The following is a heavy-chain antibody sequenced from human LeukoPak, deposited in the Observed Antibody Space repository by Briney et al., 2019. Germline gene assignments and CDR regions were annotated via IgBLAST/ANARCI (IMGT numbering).Heavy chain of an antibody. CDR2: INHSGST. CDR3: ARETPNYCSSTSCYTGWFDP. J-gene: IGHJ5*02. CDR1: GGSFSGYY. D-gene: IGHD2-2*02. Sequence: KPSETLSRTCAVYGGSFSGYYWSWIRQPPGKGLEWIGEINHSGSTNYNPSLKSRVTISVDTSKNQFSLKLSSVTAADTAVYYCARETPNYCSSTSCYTGWFDPWGQGTLVTVSS. V-gene: IGHV4-34*01.